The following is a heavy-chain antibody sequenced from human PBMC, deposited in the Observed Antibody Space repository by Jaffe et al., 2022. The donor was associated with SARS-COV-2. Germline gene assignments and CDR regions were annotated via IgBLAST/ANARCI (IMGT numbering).Heavy chain of an antibody. D-gene: IGHD1-26*01. Sequence: QVQLVESGGGVVQPGRSLRLSCAASGFTFSSYAMHWVRQAPGKGLEWVAVISYDGSNKYYADSVKGRFTISRDNSKNTLYLQMNSLRAEDTAVYYCARDSVGAPTGLGDWGQGTLVTVSS. J-gene: IGHJ4*02. CDR1: GFTFSSYA. V-gene: IGHV3-30*04. CDR2: ISYDGSNK. CDR3: ARDSVGAPTGLGD.